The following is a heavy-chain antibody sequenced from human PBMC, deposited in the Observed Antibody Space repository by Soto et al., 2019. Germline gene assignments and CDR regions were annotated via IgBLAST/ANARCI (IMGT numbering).Heavy chain of an antibody. D-gene: IGHD2-2*01. CDR3: ARSQGSSTSLEIYYYYYYGIDV. V-gene: IGHV1-69*01. J-gene: IGHJ6*02. Sequence: QVQLVQSGAEVKKPGSSVKVSCKASGGTFGSYAISWVRQAPGQGLEWMGGIIPIPGTANYAQKFQGRVTIAADESTSTAYMELSSLRSEDTAVYYCARSQGSSTSLEIYYYYYYGIDVLGQGTTVTVSS. CDR1: GGTFGSYA. CDR2: IIPIPGTA.